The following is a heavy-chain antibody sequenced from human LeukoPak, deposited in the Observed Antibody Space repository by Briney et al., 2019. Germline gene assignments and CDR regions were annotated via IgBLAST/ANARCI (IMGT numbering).Heavy chain of an antibody. J-gene: IGHJ4*02. CDR1: GFTFSSYA. V-gene: IGHV3-30*01. Sequence: PGGSLRLSCAASGFTFSSYAMHWVRQAPGKGLEWVADISYDGSNKYYADSVKGRFTISRHNSKNTLYLQINSLRAEDTAVYYCAGDDEARGCGFDYWGQGTLVTVSS. CDR3: AGDDEARGCGFDY. D-gene: IGHD2-21*01. CDR2: ISYDGSNK.